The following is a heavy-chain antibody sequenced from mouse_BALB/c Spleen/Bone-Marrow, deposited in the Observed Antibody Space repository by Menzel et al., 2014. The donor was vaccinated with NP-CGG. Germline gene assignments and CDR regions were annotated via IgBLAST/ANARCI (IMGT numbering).Heavy chain of an antibody. J-gene: IGHJ3*01. D-gene: IGHD2-4*01. CDR1: GFTFSNYG. CDR2: INVNGDTT. CDR3: ARGYDYSSWFAY. Sequence: EVMLVESGGGLVQPGGSLKLSCAASGFTFSNYGMSWVRQTPDKRLEMIATINVNGDTTYHPDSVKGRFTISRDNVKNTLYLQMSSLKSEDTAMYYCARGYDYSSWFAYWGQGTLVTVPA. V-gene: IGHV5-6-3*01.